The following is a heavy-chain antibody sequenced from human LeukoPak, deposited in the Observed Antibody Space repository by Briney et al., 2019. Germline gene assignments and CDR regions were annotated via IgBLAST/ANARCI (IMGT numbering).Heavy chain of an antibody. J-gene: IGHJ4*02. CDR3: ARHVGIVGATTKPYYFDY. CDR2: IYYSGST. CDR1: GGSISGSSYY. Sequence: PSETLSLTCTVSGGSISGSSYYWGWIRQPPGKGLEWIGSIYYSGSTYYNPSLKSRVTISVDTSKNQFSLKLSSVTAADTAVYYCARHVGIVGATTKPYYFDYWGQGTLVTVSS. V-gene: IGHV4-39*01. D-gene: IGHD1-26*01.